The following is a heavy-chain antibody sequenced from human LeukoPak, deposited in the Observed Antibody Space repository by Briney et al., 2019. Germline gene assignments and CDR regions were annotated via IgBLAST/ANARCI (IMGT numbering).Heavy chain of an antibody. CDR2: INPDGTTT. D-gene: IGHD3-22*01. J-gene: IGHJ4*02. CDR1: GFTFSRYW. V-gene: IGHV3-74*01. Sequence: GGSLRLSCATSGFTFSRYWMHWVRQAPGKGLVWVSRINPDGTTTTYADSVKGRFTISRDNAKNTLTLQMNSLRAEDTAVYYCARGDISGFFTFHYWGQGTLVTVSS. CDR3: ARGDISGFFTFHY.